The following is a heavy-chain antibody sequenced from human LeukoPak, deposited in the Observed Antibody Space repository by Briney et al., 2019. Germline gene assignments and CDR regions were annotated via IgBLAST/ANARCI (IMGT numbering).Heavy chain of an antibody. CDR3: GRYGVVGATPDY. Sequence: GGSLRLSCAASGFTVRSNYMSRVRQAPGKGLEWVSVIYRGGTTYYADSVKGRFTISRDNTKNSLYLQMNSLRAEDTAVYYCGRYGVVGATPDYWGQGTLVTVSP. CDR2: IYRGGTT. CDR1: GFTVRSNY. D-gene: IGHD1-26*01. J-gene: IGHJ4*02. V-gene: IGHV3-66*01.